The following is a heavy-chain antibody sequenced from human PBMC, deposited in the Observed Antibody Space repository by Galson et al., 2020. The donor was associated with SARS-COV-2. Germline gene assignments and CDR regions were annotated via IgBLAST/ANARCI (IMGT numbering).Heavy chain of an antibody. Sequence: GESLKISCAASGFTFSSYSMNWVRQAPGKVLEWVSSISSSSSYIYYADSVKGRFTISRDNAKNSLYLQMNSLRAEDTAVYYCARVIWRAYYYYYYMDVWGKGTTVTIS. CDR3: ARVIWRAYYYYYYMDV. V-gene: IGHV3-21*01. CDR2: ISSSSSYI. J-gene: IGHJ6*03. CDR1: GFTFSSYS.